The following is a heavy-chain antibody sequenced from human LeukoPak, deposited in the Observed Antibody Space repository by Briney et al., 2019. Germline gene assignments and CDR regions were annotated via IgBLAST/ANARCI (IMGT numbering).Heavy chain of an antibody. V-gene: IGHV4-30-4*08. CDR2: IYYTGTT. J-gene: IGHJ4*02. CDR3: ARDRWLSKNPHEFDY. D-gene: IGHD5-24*01. Sequence: SETLSLTCTVSGGSISSGDYYWSWIRQPPGKGLEWIGYIYYTGTTYYNPSLKSRVNISLDTSKNQFSLKLSSVTAADTAVYYCARDRWLSKNPHEFDYWGQGTLVTVSS. CDR1: GGSISSGDYY.